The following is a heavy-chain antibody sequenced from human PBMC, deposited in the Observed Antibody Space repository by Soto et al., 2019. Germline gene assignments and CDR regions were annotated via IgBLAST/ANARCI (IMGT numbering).Heavy chain of an antibody. V-gene: IGHV3-20*01. CDR1: GFTFDDYG. CDR3: ARESYDILTGYYNAYYYYMDV. D-gene: IGHD3-9*01. J-gene: IGHJ6*03. Sequence: GGSLRLSCAASGFTFDDYGMSWVRQAPGKGLEWVSGINWNGGSTGYADSVQGRFTISRDNAKKSLYLQMNSLRAEATALYHCARESYDILTGYYNAYYYYMDVWGKGTTVTVSS. CDR2: INWNGGST.